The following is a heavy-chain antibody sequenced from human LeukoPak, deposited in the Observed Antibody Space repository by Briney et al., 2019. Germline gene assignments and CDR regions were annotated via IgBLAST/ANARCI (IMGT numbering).Heavy chain of an antibody. D-gene: IGHD4-17*01. CDR3: TRDGSADYGDYVFDY. CDR1: GFTFGDYA. V-gene: IGHV3-49*04. Sequence: GGSLRLSCTASGFTFGDYAMSWVRQAPGKGLEWVGFIRSKAYGGTTEYAASVKGGFTISRDDSKSIAYLQMNSLKTEDTAVYYCTRDGSADYGDYVFDYWGQGTLVTVSS. CDR2: IRSKAYGGTT. J-gene: IGHJ4*02.